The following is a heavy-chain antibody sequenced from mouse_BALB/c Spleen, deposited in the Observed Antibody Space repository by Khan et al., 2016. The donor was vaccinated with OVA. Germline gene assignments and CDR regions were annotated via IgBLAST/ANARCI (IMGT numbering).Heavy chain of an antibody. CDR2: IWAGGST. Sequence: QVQLKESGPGLVAPSQSLSITCTVYGYSLTRYGVHWVRQPPGKGLEWLGLIWAGGSTNYIWAPMSRLSISIENSKSLVFFIMNSLQTDDTALYYCARSKYLARYWGQGTTLTVSS. V-gene: IGHV2-9*02. J-gene: IGHJ2*01. CDR1: GYSLTRYG. CDR3: ARSKYLARY. D-gene: IGHD3-3*01.